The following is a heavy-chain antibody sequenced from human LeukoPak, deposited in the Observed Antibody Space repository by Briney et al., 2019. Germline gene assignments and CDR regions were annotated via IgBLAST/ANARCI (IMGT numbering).Heavy chain of an antibody. J-gene: IGHJ4*02. Sequence: SSETLSLTCTVSGDSISSYYWSWIRQPPGKGLEWIGWSYQRGSISYNPSLEGRVAISVDTSRNQFSLRLSSVTAADTALYHCARASGEYYFDYWGQGTLVTVSS. CDR3: ARASGEYYFDY. CDR1: GDSISSYY. V-gene: IGHV4-59*01. D-gene: IGHD3-10*01. CDR2: SYQRGSI.